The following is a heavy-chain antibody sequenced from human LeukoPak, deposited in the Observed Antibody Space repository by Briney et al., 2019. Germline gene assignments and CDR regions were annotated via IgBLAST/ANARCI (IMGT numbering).Heavy chain of an antibody. CDR3: ARGWPHGSGRTDGGY. D-gene: IGHD3-10*01. J-gene: IGHJ4*02. CDR1: GGSISSYY. CDR2: IYYSGST. Sequence: SETLSLTCTVSGGSISSYYWSWIRQPPGKGLEWIGYIYYSGSTNYNPSLKSRVTISVDTSKNQFSLKLSSVTAADTAVYYCARGWPHGSGRTDGGYSGQGTLVTVSS. V-gene: IGHV4-59*12.